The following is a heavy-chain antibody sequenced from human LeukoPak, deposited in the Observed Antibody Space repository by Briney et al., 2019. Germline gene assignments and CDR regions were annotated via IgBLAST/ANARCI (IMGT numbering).Heavy chain of an antibody. D-gene: IGHD6-19*01. V-gene: IGHV3-74*01. CDR2: INSDGYSI. Sequence: GGSLRLSCAGTGFTFSAYWMHWVRQAPGKGPVWLARINSDGYSISYADSVKGRFTISRDTAKKTLYLQMNTLRAEDTAMYYCARAIAEAGTDSWGQGTLVTVSS. CDR1: GFTFSAYW. CDR3: ARAIAEAGTDS. J-gene: IGHJ4*02.